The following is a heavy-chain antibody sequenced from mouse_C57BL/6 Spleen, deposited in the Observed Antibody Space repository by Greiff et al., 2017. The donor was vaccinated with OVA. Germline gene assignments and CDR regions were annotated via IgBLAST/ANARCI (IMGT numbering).Heavy chain of an antibody. D-gene: IGHD2-4*01. J-gene: IGHJ2*01. CDR3: ARKKGYDYGGDY. Sequence: QVQLQQPGAELVMPGASVKLSCKASGYTFTSYWMHWVKQRPGQGLEWIGEIDPSDSYTNYNQKFKGKSTLTVDKSSSTAYMQLSSLTSEDSAVYYCARKKGYDYGGDYWGQGTTLTVSS. CDR1: GYTFTSYW. CDR2: IDPSDSYT. V-gene: IGHV1-69*01.